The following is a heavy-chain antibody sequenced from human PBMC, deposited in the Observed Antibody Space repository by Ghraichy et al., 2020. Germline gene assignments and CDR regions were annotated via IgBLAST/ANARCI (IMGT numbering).Heavy chain of an antibody. V-gene: IGHV3-9*01. CDR1: GFTFDDYA. Sequence: GGSLRLSCAASGFTFDDYAMHWVRQAPGKGLEWVSGISWNSGSIGYADSVKGRFTISRDNAKNSLYLQMNSLRAEDTALYYCAKDRDYRAARALDYWGQGTLVTVSS. CDR3: AKDRDYRAARALDY. CDR2: ISWNSGSI. J-gene: IGHJ4*02. D-gene: IGHD6-6*01.